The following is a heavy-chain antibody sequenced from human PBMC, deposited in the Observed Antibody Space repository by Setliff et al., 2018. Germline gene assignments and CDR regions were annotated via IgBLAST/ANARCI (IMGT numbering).Heavy chain of an antibody. CDR2: IYYSGST. CDR1: GGSISSGGYY. V-gene: IGHV4-31*03. Sequence: TLSLTCTVSGGSISSGGYYWCWIRQHPGKGLEWIGYIYYSGSTYYNPSLKSRVTISIDTSKDQFSLKLISMTAADTAVYYCARGRNIAARLLDSWGQGTLVTVSS. J-gene: IGHJ4*02. D-gene: IGHD6-6*01. CDR3: ARGRNIAARLLDS.